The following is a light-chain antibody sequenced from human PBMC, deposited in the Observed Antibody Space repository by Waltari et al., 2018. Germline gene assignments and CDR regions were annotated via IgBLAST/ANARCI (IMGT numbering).Light chain of an antibody. CDR3: QSYDTTLSVV. Sequence: QSVLTHPPSVSGAPGQRVTIPCTGLGPHLVAGSVFHWYQQLPRAAPKLLIYGSTSRPLGVPDRFFGSTSGTSAFLAITGLQAEDEADYYCQSYDTTLSVVFGGGTKLTVL. CDR2: GST. CDR1: GPHLVAGSV. V-gene: IGLV1-40*01. J-gene: IGLJ3*02.